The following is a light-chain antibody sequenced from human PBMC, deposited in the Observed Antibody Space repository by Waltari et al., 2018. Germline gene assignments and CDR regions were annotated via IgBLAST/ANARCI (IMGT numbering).Light chain of an antibody. CDR2: GAS. Sequence: EIALTHSPGTLSLSVGERATVSCRASESVSRALAWYQQKPGQAPRLLIYGASTRATGIPDRFSGSGSGTDFSLTISRLEPDDFAVYYCQHYLRLPVTFGQGTTVEI. J-gene: IGKJ1*01. V-gene: IGKV3-20*01. CDR3: QHYLRLPVT. CDR1: ESVSRA.